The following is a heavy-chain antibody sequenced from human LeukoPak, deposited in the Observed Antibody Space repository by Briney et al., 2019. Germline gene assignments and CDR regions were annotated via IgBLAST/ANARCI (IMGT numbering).Heavy chain of an antibody. CDR3: ARDSGDYFDY. CDR1: GGSITSYQ. D-gene: IGHD1-14*01. V-gene: IGHV4-59*01. CDR2: IYYGGSA. J-gene: IGHJ4*02. Sequence: SETLSLTCTVSGGSITSYQWSWIRQPPGKGLEWIGNIYYGGSANYNPSLKSRVTISVDTSKNQFSLKLSSVTAADTAVYYCARDSGDYFDYWGQGTLVTVSS.